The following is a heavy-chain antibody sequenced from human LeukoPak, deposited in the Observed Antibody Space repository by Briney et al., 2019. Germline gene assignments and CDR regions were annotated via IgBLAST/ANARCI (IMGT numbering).Heavy chain of an antibody. CDR3: ARGIGGDAFDI. D-gene: IGHD3-10*01. V-gene: IGHV4-30-4*01. CDR1: GGSLSSVDSY. Sequence: PSETLSLTCTVSGGSLSSVDSYWSWIRQPPGKGLEWMGYIFYSGSTHYNPSLKSRVTISVDTSKNQFSLKLSSVTAADTAVYYCARGIGGDAFDIWGQGTMVTVSS. CDR2: IFYSGST. J-gene: IGHJ3*02.